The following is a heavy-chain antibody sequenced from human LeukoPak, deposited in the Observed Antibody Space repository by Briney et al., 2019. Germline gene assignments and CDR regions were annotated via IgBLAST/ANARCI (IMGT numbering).Heavy chain of an antibody. D-gene: IGHD2-8*01. CDR3: ASHYRMVYATFDY. CDR2: IYSSGST. CDR1: GGSISSGSYY. J-gene: IGHJ4*02. V-gene: IGHV4-61*02. Sequence: SETLSLTCTVSGGSISSGSYYWNWIRQPAGKGLEWIGRIYSSGSTNYNPSLKSRVTMSVDTSKNQFSLKLSSVTAADTAVYYCASHYRMVYATFDYWGQGTLVTVSS.